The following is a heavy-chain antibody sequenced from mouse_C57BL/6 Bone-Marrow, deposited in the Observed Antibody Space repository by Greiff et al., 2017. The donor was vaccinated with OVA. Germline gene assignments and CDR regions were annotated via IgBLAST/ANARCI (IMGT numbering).Heavy chain of an antibody. CDR2: IDPSDSET. V-gene: IGHV1-52*01. CDR1: GYTFTSYW. CDR3: AREMDYTWFAY. Sequence: QVQLQQPGAELVRPWHSVKLSCKASGYTFTSYWMHWVKQRPIQGLEWIGNIDPSDSETHYNQKFKDKATLTVDKSSSTAYMQISSLTSEDSAVYYCAREMDYTWFAYWGQGTLVTVSA. D-gene: IGHD2-4*01. J-gene: IGHJ3*01.